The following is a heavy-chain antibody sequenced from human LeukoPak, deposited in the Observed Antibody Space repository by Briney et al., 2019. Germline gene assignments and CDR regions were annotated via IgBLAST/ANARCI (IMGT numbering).Heavy chain of an antibody. D-gene: IGHD2-2*01. CDR2: INIDGSSK. CDR3: ARDIGVVPTAFDP. CDR1: GFTFSNYW. Sequence: GGSLRLSCAASGFTFSNYWMHWVRQAPGKGLVGVSRINIDGSSKNYADSGKGRFTISRDNAKNTLYLQMNSLRAEDTAVYYCARDIGVVPTAFDPWGQGTLVTVSS. V-gene: IGHV3-74*01. J-gene: IGHJ5*02.